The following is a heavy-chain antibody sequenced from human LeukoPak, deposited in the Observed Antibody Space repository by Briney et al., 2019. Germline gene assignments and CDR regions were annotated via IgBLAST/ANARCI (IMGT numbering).Heavy chain of an antibody. CDR3: ARLLVLPRGYDYYYYMDV. J-gene: IGHJ6*03. CDR1: GGSISNSHYY. D-gene: IGHD3-3*02. Sequence: PSETLSLTCTVSGGSISNSHYYWSWIRQPPGKGLEWIGEINHSGSTNYNPSLKSRVTISVDTSKNQFSLKLSSVTAADTAVYYCARLLVLPRGYDYYYYMDVWGKGTTVTISS. CDR2: INHSGST. V-gene: IGHV4-39*07.